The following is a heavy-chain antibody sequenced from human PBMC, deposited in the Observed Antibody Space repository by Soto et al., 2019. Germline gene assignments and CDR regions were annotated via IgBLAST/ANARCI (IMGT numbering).Heavy chain of an antibody. D-gene: IGHD3-9*01. V-gene: IGHV2-70*11. CDR3: AWTAPPIRALDV. J-gene: IGHJ6*02. CDR1: GFSLNKIGVY. Sequence: ESGPTLVNPTQTLTLTCTFSGFSLNKIGVYVSWIRQPPGKALEWLARIDWEDDKYYNTSLKTRLAISKDTANDQVVLTMTNMDTVDTATYYCAWTAPPIRALDVWGPGTTVTVSS. CDR2: IDWEDDK.